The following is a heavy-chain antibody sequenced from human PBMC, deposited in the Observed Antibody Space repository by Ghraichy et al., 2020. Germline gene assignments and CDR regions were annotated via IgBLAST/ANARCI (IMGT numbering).Heavy chain of an antibody. CDR2: VSKSGNTK. Sequence: GGSLRLSCEASGFIFSDYEMNWVRQAPGKGLEWVSFVSKSGNTKYYADSLKGRFTMSRDNARNSVDLQMNGLTVEDTGVYYCVRERPLASTIKGDFDFWGKGTLVTVSS. CDR1: GFIFSDYE. CDR3: VRERPLASTIKGDFDF. V-gene: IGHV3-48*03. J-gene: IGHJ4*02. D-gene: IGHD5-12*01.